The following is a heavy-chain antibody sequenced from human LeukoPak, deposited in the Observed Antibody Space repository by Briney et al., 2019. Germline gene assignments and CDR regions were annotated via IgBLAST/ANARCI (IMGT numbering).Heavy chain of an antibody. V-gene: IGHV1-69*06. D-gene: IGHD6-13*01. CDR1: GGTFSSYA. J-gene: IGHJ6*03. CDR3: ARVSIAATQGTYYYYYMDV. CDR2: IIPIFGTA. Sequence: VASVKVSCKASGGTFSSYAISWVRQAPGQGLEWMGGIIPIFGTANYAQKFQGRVTITADKSTSTAYMELSSLRSEDTAVYYCARVSIAATQGTYYYYYMDVWGKGTTVTVSS.